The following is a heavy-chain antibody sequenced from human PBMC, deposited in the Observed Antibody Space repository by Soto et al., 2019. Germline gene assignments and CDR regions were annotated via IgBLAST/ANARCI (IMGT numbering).Heavy chain of an antibody. CDR2: IGTAGDT. CDR1: GFTFSSYD. V-gene: IGHV3-13*01. CDR3: ARDINGEYRGMDV. Sequence: GGSLRLSCAASGFTFSSYDMHWVRQATGKGLEWVSAIGTAGDTYYPGSVKGRFTISRENAKNPLYLQMNSLRAEDTAVYYCARDINGEYRGMDVWGQGTTVTVSS. D-gene: IGHD3-10*01. J-gene: IGHJ6*02.